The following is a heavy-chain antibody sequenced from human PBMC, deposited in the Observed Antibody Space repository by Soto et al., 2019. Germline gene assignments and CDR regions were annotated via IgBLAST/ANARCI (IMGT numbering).Heavy chain of an antibody. CDR3: ARGRIVVVPQRDWFDP. V-gene: IGHV4-34*01. D-gene: IGHD2-2*01. CDR1: GGSFSGYY. J-gene: IGHJ5*02. CDR2: INHSGST. Sequence: QVQLQQWGAGLLKPSETLSLTCAVYGGSFSGYYWSWIRQPPGKGLEWIGEINHSGSTNYNPSLKSRVTISVDTSKNQFSLKLSSVTAADTAVYYCARGRIVVVPQRDWFDPWGQGTLVTVSS.